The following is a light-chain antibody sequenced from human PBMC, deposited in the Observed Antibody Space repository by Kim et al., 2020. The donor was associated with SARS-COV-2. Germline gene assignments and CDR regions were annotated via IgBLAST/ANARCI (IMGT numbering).Light chain of an antibody. V-gene: IGLV3-19*01. CDR3: NSRDSSGNYWV. CDR1: SLRSYY. CDR2: GKN. J-gene: IGLJ2*01. Sequence: SSELTQDPAVSVALGQTVRITCQGDSLRSYYATWYQQKPGQAPIVVIYGKNNRPSGIPDRFSGSSSGNTASLTITGAQAEDEADYYCNSRDSSGNYWVFGGGTKLAVL.